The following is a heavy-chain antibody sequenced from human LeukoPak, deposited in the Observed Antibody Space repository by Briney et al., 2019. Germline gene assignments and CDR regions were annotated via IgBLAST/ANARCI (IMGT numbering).Heavy chain of an antibody. D-gene: IGHD3-10*01. J-gene: IGHJ6*03. CDR3: AKITGSYPHYYMDV. Sequence: PGGSLRLSCAASGFTFSSYEMNWVRQAPGKGLEWVSYISSSGSTIYYADSVKGRFTISRDNSKNTLYLQMNSLRAEDTAVYYCAKITGSYPHYYMDVWGKGTTVTISS. CDR2: ISSSGSTI. V-gene: IGHV3-48*03. CDR1: GFTFSSYE.